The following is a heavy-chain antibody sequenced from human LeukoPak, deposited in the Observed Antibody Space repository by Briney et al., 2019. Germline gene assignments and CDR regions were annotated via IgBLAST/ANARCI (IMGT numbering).Heavy chain of an antibody. CDR1: GFTFNDFG. Sequence: GGSLRLSCTASGFTFNDFGMNWVRQILGKGLEWVSGINWNGDSIGYAASVKGRFTISRDNAKNALYLQMNSLGVDDTAVYYCARAIGFYDSSGYQAYFAYWGQGTPVTVSS. D-gene: IGHD3-22*01. CDR2: INWNGDSI. CDR3: ARAIGFYDSSGYQAYFAY. V-gene: IGHV3-20*04. J-gene: IGHJ4*02.